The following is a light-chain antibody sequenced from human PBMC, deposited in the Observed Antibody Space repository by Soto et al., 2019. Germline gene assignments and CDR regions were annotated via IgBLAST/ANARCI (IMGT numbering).Light chain of an antibody. CDR1: SSDVGAYKY. Sequence: QSALTQPASLSGSPGQSITISCTGTSSDVGAYKYVSWYQQHPGKAPKLMIYEVSNRPSGVSNRFSGSKSGNTASLTISGLQAEDEADYYCSSYTTDKTGLFGGGTKLTVL. CDR3: SSYTTDKTGL. J-gene: IGLJ2*01. CDR2: EVS. V-gene: IGLV2-14*01.